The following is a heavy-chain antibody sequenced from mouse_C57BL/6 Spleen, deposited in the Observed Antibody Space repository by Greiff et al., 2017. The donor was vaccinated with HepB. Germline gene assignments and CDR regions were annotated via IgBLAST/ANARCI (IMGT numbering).Heavy chain of an antibody. J-gene: IGHJ4*01. Sequence: VQLQQSGAELVKPGASVKISCKASGYAFSSYWMNWVKQRPGKGLEWIGQIYPGDGDTNYNGKFKGKATLTADKSSSTAYMQLSSLTSEDSAVYFCARSTTGPYAMDYWGQGTSVTVSS. D-gene: IGHD1-1*01. V-gene: IGHV1-80*01. CDR1: GYAFSSYW. CDR3: ARSTTGPYAMDY. CDR2: IYPGDGDT.